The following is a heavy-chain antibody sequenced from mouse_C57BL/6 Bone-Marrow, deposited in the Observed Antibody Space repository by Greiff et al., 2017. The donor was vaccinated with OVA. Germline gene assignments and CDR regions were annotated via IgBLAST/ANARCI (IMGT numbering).Heavy chain of an antibody. CDR3: ARHREYYEAMDY. Sequence: VQVVESGPGLVAPSQSLSITCTVSGFSLTSYGVHWVRQPPGKGLEWLVVIWSDGSTTYNSALKSRLSISKDNSKSQVFLKMNSLQTDYTAMYYCARHREYYEAMDYWGQGTSVTVSS. D-gene: IGHD2-4*01. CDR2: IWSDGST. CDR1: GFSLTSYG. J-gene: IGHJ4*01. V-gene: IGHV2-6-1*01.